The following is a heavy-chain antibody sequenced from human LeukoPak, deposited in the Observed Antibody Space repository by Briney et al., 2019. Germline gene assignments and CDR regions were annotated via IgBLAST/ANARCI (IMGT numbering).Heavy chain of an antibody. V-gene: IGHV1-8*01. D-gene: IGHD3-22*01. Sequence: ASVKVSCKASGYTFTSYDINWVRQATGQGLEWMGWMNPNSDNTGYARKFQGRVTITRNTSISTAYMELSSLRSEDTAVYYCARVYDSSGYYPIDYWGQGTLVTVSS. CDR1: GYTFTSYD. CDR2: MNPNSDNT. J-gene: IGHJ4*02. CDR3: ARVYDSSGYYPIDY.